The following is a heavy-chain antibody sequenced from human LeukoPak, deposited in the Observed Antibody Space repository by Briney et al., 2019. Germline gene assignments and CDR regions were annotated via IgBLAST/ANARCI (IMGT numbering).Heavy chain of an antibody. D-gene: IGHD3-22*01. CDR2: IYPGYSDT. Sequence: GESLKISCKGSGYSFTSYWIGWVRQMPGKGLEWMGIIYPGYSDTRYNPSFQGQVTISADKSISTAYLQWSSLKASDTAMYYCARGHYDSSGYYRAFDYWGQGTLVTVSS. CDR1: GYSFTSYW. CDR3: ARGHYDSSGYYRAFDY. V-gene: IGHV5-51*01. J-gene: IGHJ4*02.